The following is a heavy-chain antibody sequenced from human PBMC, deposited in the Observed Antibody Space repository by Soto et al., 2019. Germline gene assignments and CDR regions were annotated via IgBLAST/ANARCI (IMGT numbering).Heavy chain of an antibody. Sequence: SETLSLTCTVSGGSISTYYWSWIRQPPGKGLEWIGYIYYSGTANYNPSLKSRVTISVDTSKNQFSLKLSSVTAADTAVYYCARGKYSGSYYDWFDPWGQGTLVTVSS. CDR3: ARGKYSGSYYDWFDP. V-gene: IGHV4-59*01. D-gene: IGHD1-26*01. CDR1: GGSISTYY. J-gene: IGHJ5*02. CDR2: IYYSGTA.